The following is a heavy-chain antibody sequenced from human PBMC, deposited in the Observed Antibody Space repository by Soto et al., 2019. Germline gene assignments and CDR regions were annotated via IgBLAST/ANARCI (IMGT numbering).Heavy chain of an antibody. CDR3: ARGTLPRGGGAFDF. V-gene: IGHV3-48*03. CDR2: ISSSGSTI. J-gene: IGHJ3*01. Sequence: EVQLVESGGGLVQPGGSLRLSCAASGFTFSSYEMNWVRQAPGKGLEWVSYISSSGSTIYYADSVKGRFTISRDNAKNSLYLQMNSRRAEDAAVYYCARGTLPRGGGAFDFWGQGTMVSVSS. D-gene: IGHD3-10*01. CDR1: GFTFSSYE.